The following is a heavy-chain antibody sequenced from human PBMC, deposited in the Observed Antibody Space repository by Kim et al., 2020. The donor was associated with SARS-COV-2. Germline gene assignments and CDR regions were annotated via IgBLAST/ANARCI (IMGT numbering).Heavy chain of an antibody. V-gene: IGHV3-30*03. CDR2: VSYDGSIK. D-gene: IGHD3-16*01. J-gene: IGHJ4*02. CDR3: VPRGTSESHYFDY. CDR1: GFTFTTYG. Sequence: GGSLRLSCAASGFTFTTYGMHWVRQAPGRGLEWVAIVSYDGSIKYYADSVKGRFTISRDNSKNMLFLQMNSLRTEDTAVYYCVPRGTSESHYFDYWGQGTLVTVS.